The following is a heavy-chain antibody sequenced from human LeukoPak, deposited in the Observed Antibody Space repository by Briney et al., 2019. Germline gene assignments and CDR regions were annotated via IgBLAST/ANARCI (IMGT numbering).Heavy chain of an antibody. CDR3: ARISYYGSGRKYFDY. D-gene: IGHD3-10*01. V-gene: IGHV1-8*01. Sequence: ASVKVSCKASGYTFASYDINWVRQATGQGLEWMGWVNPNSGNTGYAQKFQGRVTMTRNTSISTAYMELSSLRSEDTAVYYCARISYYGSGRKYFDYWGQGTLVTVSS. J-gene: IGHJ4*02. CDR1: GYTFASYD. CDR2: VNPNSGNT.